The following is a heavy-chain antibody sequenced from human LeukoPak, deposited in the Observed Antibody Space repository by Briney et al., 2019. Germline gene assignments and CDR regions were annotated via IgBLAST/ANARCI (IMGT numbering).Heavy chain of an antibody. CDR3: ARDLVGATFGAFDI. D-gene: IGHD1-26*01. J-gene: IGHJ3*02. Sequence: SETLSLTCTVSGGSISSGGYYWSWIRQHPGKGLEWIGYIYYSGSTYYNPSLKSRVSISVDTSKNQFSLKLSSVTAADTAVYYCARDLVGATFGAFDIWGQGTMVTVSS. CDR1: GGSISSGGYY. V-gene: IGHV4-31*03. CDR2: IYYSGST.